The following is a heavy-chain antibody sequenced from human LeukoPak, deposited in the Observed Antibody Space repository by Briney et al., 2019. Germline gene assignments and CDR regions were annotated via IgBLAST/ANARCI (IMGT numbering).Heavy chain of an antibody. V-gene: IGHV1-69*04. Sequence: SVKVSCKASGYTFTSYGISWVRQAPGQGLEWMGRIIPILGIANYAQKFQGRVTITADKSTSTAYMELSSLRSEDTAVYYCARVAPYNWNDLGLNWFDPWGQGTLVTVSS. CDR1: GYTFTSYG. CDR2: IIPILGIA. J-gene: IGHJ5*02. CDR3: ARVAPYNWNDLGLNWFDP. D-gene: IGHD1-20*01.